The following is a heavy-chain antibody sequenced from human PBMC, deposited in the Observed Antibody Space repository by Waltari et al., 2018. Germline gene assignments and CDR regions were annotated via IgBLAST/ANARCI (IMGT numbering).Heavy chain of an antibody. CDR2: INAGKGNT. D-gene: IGHD2-15*01. CDR3: ARALGVYCSGGSCYFDY. Sequence: QVQLVQSGAEVKKPGASVKVSCKASGYTFTSYAMHWVRQAPGQRLEWMGWINAGKGNTKYSQKFQGRVTITRDTSASTAYMELSSLRSEDTAVYYCARALGVYCSGGSCYFDYWGQGTLVTVSS. CDR1: GYTFTSYA. V-gene: IGHV1-3*01. J-gene: IGHJ4*02.